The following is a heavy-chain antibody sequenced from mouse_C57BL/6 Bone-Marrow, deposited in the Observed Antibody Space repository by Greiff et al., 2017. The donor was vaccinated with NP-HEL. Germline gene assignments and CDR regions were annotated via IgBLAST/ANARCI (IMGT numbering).Heavy chain of an antibody. D-gene: IGHD2-2*01. V-gene: IGHV1-9*01. Sequence: VQLQQSGAELMKPGASVKLSCKATGYTFTGYWIEWVKQRPGHGLEWIGEILPGSGSTNYTEKFKGKATFTADTSSNTAYMQLSSLTTEDSAIYYCVFGYPAWFAYWGQGTLVTVSA. CDR2: ILPGSGST. CDR3: VFGYPAWFAY. J-gene: IGHJ3*01. CDR1: GYTFTGYW.